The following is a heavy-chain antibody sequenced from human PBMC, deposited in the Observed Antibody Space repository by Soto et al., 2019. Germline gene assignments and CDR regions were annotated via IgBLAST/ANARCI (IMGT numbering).Heavy chain of an antibody. Sequence: PSETLSVTCAVSGGSISSGGCSWSWIRQPPGKGLEWIGYIYHSGSTYYNPSLKSRVTISVDTSKNQFSLKLSSVTAADTAVYYCAMLYGSGSPPGGYYYGMDVWGQGTTVTVS. V-gene: IGHV4-30-2*01. J-gene: IGHJ6*02. CDR1: GGSISSGGCS. D-gene: IGHD3-10*01. CDR2: IYHSGST. CDR3: AMLYGSGSPPGGYYYGMDV.